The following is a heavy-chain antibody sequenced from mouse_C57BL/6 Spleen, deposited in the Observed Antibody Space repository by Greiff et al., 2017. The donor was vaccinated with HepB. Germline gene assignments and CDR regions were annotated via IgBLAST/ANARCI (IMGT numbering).Heavy chain of an antibody. D-gene: IGHD1-1*01. Sequence: VQLQQSGAELVRPGASVKLSCTASGFNIKDYYMHWVKQRPEQGLEWIGRINHEDGDTENAQKFPGKATMTADTSSNTAYLQLSSLTSEDTAVYYCTQSPYYYGSSYAYWGQGTPVTVSA. J-gene: IGHJ3*01. V-gene: IGHV14-1*01. CDR1: GFNIKDYY. CDR2: INHEDGDT. CDR3: TQSPYYYGSSYAY.